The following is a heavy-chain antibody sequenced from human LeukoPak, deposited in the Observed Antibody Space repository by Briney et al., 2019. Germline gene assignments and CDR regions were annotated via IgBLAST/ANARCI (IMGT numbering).Heavy chain of an antibody. CDR2: VDPEDGET. D-gene: IGHD2-21*02. V-gene: IGHV1-69-2*01. J-gene: IGHJ3*02. CDR3: ATDSSVGVTPSGAYDAFDI. CDR1: GYTFTDYY. Sequence: ATVKISCKASGYTFTDYYMHWVQQALGKGLEWMGRVDPEDGETIYAEKFQGRVTITADTSTNTAYMELSSLRSEDTAVYYCATDSSVGVTPSGAYDAFDIWGQGTMVTVSS.